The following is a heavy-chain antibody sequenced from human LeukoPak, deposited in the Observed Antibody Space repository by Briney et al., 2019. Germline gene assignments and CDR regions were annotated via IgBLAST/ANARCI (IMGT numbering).Heavy chain of an antibody. Sequence: GGSLRLSCAASGFTFSSYGMSWVRQAPGKGLEWVSAISGSGGSTYYADSVKGRFTIPRDNFKNTLYLQMNSLRAEDTAVYYCAKDAAGYYDSSGYYSTDYWGQGTLVTVSS. V-gene: IGHV3-23*01. D-gene: IGHD3-22*01. J-gene: IGHJ4*02. CDR2: ISGSGGST. CDR3: AKDAAGYYDSSGYYSTDY. CDR1: GFTFSSYG.